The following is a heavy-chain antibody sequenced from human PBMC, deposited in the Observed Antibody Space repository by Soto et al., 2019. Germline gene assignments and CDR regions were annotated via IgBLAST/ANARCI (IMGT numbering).Heavy chain of an antibody. V-gene: IGHV3-74*01. Sequence: EVQLVESGGGLVQPGGSLRLSCAASGFTFSTYWMHWVRQAPEKGLMWVSRIKGDASTTSYADSVQGRFTISRDNAKNTLYLQMNSLRADEDTALYYCARGGLKSYWFDPWGQGTLVTVSS. CDR3: ARGGLKSYWFDP. CDR1: GFTFSTYW. J-gene: IGHJ5*02. CDR2: IKGDASTT. D-gene: IGHD3-10*01.